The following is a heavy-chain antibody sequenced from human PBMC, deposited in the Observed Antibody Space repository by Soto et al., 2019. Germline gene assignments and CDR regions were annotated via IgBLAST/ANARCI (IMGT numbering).Heavy chain of an antibody. D-gene: IGHD6-19*01. CDR3: ARNSQWLALYYYYGMDV. Sequence: SVKVSCKASGGTFSSYAISWVRQAPGQGLEWMGGIIPIFGTANYAQKFQGRVTITADESTSTAYMELSSLRSEDTAVYYCARNSQWLALYYYYGMDVWGQGTTVTVSS. J-gene: IGHJ6*02. V-gene: IGHV1-69*13. CDR2: IIPIFGTA. CDR1: GGTFSSYA.